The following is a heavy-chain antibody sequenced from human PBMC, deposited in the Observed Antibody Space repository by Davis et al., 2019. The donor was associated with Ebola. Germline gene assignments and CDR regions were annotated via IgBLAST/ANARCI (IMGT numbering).Heavy chain of an antibody. J-gene: IGHJ6*02. CDR1: GGSISSYY. V-gene: IGHV4-59*08. CDR2: IYYSGST. Sequence: PGGSLRLTCTVSGGSISSYYWSWIRQPPGKGLEWIGYIYYSGSTNYNPSLKSRVTISVDTSKNQFSLKLSSVTAADTAVYYCARQVIAAPRMDVWGQGTTVTVSS. CDR3: ARQVIAAPRMDV. D-gene: IGHD6-6*01.